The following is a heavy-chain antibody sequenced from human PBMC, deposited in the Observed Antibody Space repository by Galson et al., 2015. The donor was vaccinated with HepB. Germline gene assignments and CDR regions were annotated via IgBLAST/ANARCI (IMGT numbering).Heavy chain of an antibody. Sequence: SCKASGYTFTTYGISWVRQAPGQGLEWMGWISAYNGNTNYAQKLQGRVTMTTDTSTSTAYMELRSLRSDDTAVYYCARDYDSSGSYSYSMDVWGQGTTVTVSS. CDR1: GYTFTTYG. V-gene: IGHV1-18*04. D-gene: IGHD3-22*01. CDR2: ISAYNGNT. CDR3: ARDYDSSGSYSYSMDV. J-gene: IGHJ6*02.